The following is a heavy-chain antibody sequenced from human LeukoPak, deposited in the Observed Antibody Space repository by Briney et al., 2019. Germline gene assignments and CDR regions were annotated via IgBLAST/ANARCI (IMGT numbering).Heavy chain of an antibody. Sequence: GLSLRLSCAASGFTFRDYVMTWVRQAPGKGLEWVSYISSSTNTIYYADSVKGRFTISRDNAKNSLYLQMNSLRAEDTAVYYCAKMSGYYYYYMDVWGKGTTVTVSS. CDR1: GFTFRDYV. J-gene: IGHJ6*03. CDR2: ISSSTNTI. D-gene: IGHD3-3*01. V-gene: IGHV3-48*01. CDR3: AKMSGYYYYYMDV.